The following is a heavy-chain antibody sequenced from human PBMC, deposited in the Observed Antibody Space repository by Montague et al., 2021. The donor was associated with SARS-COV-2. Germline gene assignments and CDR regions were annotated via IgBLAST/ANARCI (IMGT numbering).Heavy chain of an antibody. CDR3: ARESDSYPSGTQYLDL. V-gene: IGHV4-59*01. J-gene: IGHJ2*01. D-gene: IGHD5-18*01. Sequence: SETLSLTCTVSGGSISGYYWSWIRQPPGKALEWIGYIYYSGSTNYNPSLNSRVTISVDTPKNQFSLKLTSVTAADTAVYFCARESDSYPSGTQYLDLWGRGTLVTVSS. CDR1: GGSISGYY. CDR2: IYYSGST.